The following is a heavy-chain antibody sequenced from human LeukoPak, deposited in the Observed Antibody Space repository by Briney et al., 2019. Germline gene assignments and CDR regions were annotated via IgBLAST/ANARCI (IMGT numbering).Heavy chain of an antibody. CDR2: ICPGGTIT. CDR1: GFTFSNYC. V-gene: IGHV3-74*01. CDR3: VRDFRSADY. Sequence: GGSLRLSCTASGFTFSNYCMHWVRHTPGKGLIWVSRICPGGTITNYADSVKGRFTISRDDAKNMMFLQMNSLRADDTAVYYCVRDFRSADYWGQGILVTVSS. J-gene: IGHJ4*02.